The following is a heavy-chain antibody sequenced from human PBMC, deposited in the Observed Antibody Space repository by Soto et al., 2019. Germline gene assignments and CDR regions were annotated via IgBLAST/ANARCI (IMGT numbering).Heavy chain of an antibody. CDR2: INHSGST. CDR1: GGSFSGYY. CDR3: ARDSRYCSSTSCQYYFDY. J-gene: IGHJ4*02. D-gene: IGHD2-2*01. V-gene: IGHV4-34*01. Sequence: PSETLSLTCAVYGGSFSGYYWSWIRQPPGKGLEWIGEINHSGSTNYNPSLKSRVTISVDRSKNQFSLKLSSVTAADTAVYYCARDSRYCSSTSCQYYFDYWGQGTLVTVSS.